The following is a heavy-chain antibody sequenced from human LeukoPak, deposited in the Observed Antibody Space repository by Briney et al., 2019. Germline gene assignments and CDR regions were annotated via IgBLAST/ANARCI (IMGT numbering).Heavy chain of an antibody. V-gene: IGHV3-30*18. CDR2: ISYDGSNK. CDR1: GFTFSSYG. D-gene: IGHD2-15*01. CDR3: AKDRMLWCSGGSCPPSI. J-gene: IGHJ3*02. Sequence: PGRSLRLSCAASGFTFSSYGMHWVRQAPGKGLEWVAVISYDGSNKYYADSVKGRFTISRDNSKNTLYLQMNSLRAEDTAVYYCAKDRMLWCSGGSCPPSIWGQGTMVTVSS.